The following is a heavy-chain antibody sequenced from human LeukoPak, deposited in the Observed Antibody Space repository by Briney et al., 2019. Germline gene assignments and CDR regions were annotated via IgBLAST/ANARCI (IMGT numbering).Heavy chain of an antibody. D-gene: IGHD3-3*01. CDR3: ARTPYYDFWSGYPYYFDY. CDR2: IYYSGST. J-gene: IGHJ4*02. V-gene: IGHV4-59*01. CDR1: GGSISSYY. Sequence: PSETLSLTCTVSGGSISSYYWSWIRQPPGKGLEWIGYIYYSGSTNYNPSLKSRVTISVDTPKNQFSLKLSSVTAADTAVYYCARTPYYDFWSGYPYYFDYWGQGTLATVSS.